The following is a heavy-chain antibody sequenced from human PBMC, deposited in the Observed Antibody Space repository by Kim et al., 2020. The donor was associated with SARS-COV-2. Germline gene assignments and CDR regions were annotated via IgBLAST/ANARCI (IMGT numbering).Heavy chain of an antibody. Sequence: VKGRFTISRDNAKNSLYLQMNSLRAEDTAVYYCATLVGATKDYYYYGMDVWGQGTTVTVSS. CDR3: ATLVGATKDYYYYGMDV. J-gene: IGHJ6*02. D-gene: IGHD1-26*01. V-gene: IGHV3-11*04.